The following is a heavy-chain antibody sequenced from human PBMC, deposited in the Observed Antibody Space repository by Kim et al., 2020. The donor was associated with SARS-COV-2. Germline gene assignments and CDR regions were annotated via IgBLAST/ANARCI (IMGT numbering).Heavy chain of an antibody. CDR1: GYTLTNHA. D-gene: IGHD3-16*02. V-gene: IGHV7-4-1*02. CDR3: ARVVWGGYCCIDS. Sequence: ASVKVSCKASGYTLTNHAINWVRQAPGRGLEWMGWINTDTGSPTYAPDFTGRFVFSLDTSVSTAYLQIRSLEAEDTALYYCARVVWGGYCCIDSWGQGTLVTVSS. CDR2: INTDTGSP. J-gene: IGHJ4*02.